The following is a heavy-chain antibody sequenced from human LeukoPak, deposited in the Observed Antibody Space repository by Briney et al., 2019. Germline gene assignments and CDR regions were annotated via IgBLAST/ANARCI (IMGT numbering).Heavy chain of an antibody. V-gene: IGHV3-21*01. CDR1: GFTFSSYS. D-gene: IGHD2-21*02. J-gene: IGHJ4*02. CDR2: ISSSSSYI. CDR3: ARARGGDSLFDY. Sequence: MSGGSLRLSCAASGFTFSSYSMNWVRQAPGKGLEWVSSISSSSSYIYYADSVKGRLTISRDNAKNTLYLQMNSLRAEDTAAYYCARARGGDSLFDYWGQGTLVTVSS.